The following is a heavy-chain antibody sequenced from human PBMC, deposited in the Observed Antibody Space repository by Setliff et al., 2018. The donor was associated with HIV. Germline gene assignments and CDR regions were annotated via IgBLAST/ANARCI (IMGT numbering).Heavy chain of an antibody. CDR3: ASGRGAKGGYDYFGS. D-gene: IGHD5-12*01. J-gene: IGHJ4*02. CDR2: IYYSGAT. CDR1: GDSISSGGYY. V-gene: IGHV4-31*03. Sequence: SETLSLTCTVSGDSISSGGYYWSWIRQLPGKGLVWIGYIYYSGATYYNPSLKNRVTISLDTSKSQFSLKLTSVTAADTALYYCASGRGAKGGYDYFGSWGQGTLVTVSS.